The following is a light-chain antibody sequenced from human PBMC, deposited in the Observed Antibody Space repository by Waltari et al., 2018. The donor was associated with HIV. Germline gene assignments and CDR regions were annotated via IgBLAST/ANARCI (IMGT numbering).Light chain of an antibody. CDR1: SSNIGGNT. Sequence: QSVLTQPPSASGTPGQRVTISCFGSSSNIGGNTVNWYLQFPGSAPQLLMYSTDERPSGVPGRFSGSKSGTSAALAISGLQSEDEADYYCETWDDSLSGPVFGGGTKVTVV. CDR3: ETWDDSLSGPV. V-gene: IGLV1-44*01. CDR2: STD. J-gene: IGLJ3*02.